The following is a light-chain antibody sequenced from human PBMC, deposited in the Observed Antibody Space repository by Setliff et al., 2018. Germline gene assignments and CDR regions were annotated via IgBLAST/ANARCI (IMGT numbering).Light chain of an antibody. CDR1: NIGDKR. Sequence: SSELTQPPSVSVAPGQTASINGGGDNIGDKRVHWYQQRPGQGPVLVLYDNYDRPSGIPERFSGASSENTATLTIGRVEAGDEADYHCQVWDINSSHVVFGGGTKVTVL. CDR2: DNY. V-gene: IGLV3-21*02. J-gene: IGLJ3*02. CDR3: QVWDINSSHVV.